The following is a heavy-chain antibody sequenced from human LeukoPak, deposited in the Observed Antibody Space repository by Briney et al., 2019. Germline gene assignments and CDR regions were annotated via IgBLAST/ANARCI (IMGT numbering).Heavy chain of an antibody. CDR2: IIPIFGTA. CDR1: GGTFSSYA. V-gene: IGHV1-69*01. D-gene: IGHD4-11*01. Sequence: SVKVSCKAPGGTFSSYAISWVRQAPGQGLEWMGGIIPIFGTANYAQKFQGRVTITADESTSTAYMELSSLRSEDTAVYYCARDHGAVTTGYFDYWGQGTLVTVSS. CDR3: ARDHGAVTTGYFDY. J-gene: IGHJ4*02.